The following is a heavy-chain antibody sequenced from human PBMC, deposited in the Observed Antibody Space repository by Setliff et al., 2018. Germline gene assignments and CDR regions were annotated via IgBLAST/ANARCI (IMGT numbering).Heavy chain of an antibody. J-gene: IGHJ3*02. V-gene: IGHV5-51*01. CDR2: VFPVDSDT. CDR1: GYRFTSYW. Sequence: PGESLTISCKGSGYRFTSYWIGWVRQMPGKGLEWMGLVFPVDSDTGYSPSFQGQVTISADKSISTAYLQWRSLKASDTAIYYCARLGPLDAFDIWGPGTMVTVAS. D-gene: IGHD3-16*01. CDR3: ARLGPLDAFDI.